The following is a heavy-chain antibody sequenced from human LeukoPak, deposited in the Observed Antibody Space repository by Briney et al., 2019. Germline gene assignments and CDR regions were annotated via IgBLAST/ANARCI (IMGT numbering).Heavy chain of an antibody. CDR2: INPNSGGT. J-gene: IGHJ5*02. V-gene: IGHV1-2*02. CDR1: GGTSSSYA. CDR3: AREYSPFGFDP. D-gene: IGHD2-21*01. Sequence: ASVKVSCKASGGTSSSYAISWVRQAPGQGLEWMGWINPNSGGTNYAQKFQGRVTMTRDTSISTAYMELSRLRSDDTAVYYCAREYSPFGFDPWGQGTLVTVSS.